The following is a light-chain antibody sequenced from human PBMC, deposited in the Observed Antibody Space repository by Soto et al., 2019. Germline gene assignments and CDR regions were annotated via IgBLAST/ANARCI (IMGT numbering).Light chain of an antibody. Sequence: DIVMTQSPDSLAVSLGERATINCKSSQNVLYKSNNENYLAWYQQKPGQPPKLLIYWASTRKSGVPDRFSGSGPAMDFTLNINSHQAQDVVVYYCHPHYHTPPYTFRQGTKLEIK. CDR3: HPHYHTPPYT. CDR1: QNVLYKSNNENY. V-gene: IGKV4-1*01. CDR2: WAS. J-gene: IGKJ2*01.